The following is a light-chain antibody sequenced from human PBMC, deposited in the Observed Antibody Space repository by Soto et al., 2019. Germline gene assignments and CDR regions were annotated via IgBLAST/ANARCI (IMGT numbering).Light chain of an antibody. CDR1: QSVSSY. Sequence: EIVLTQSPGTLSLSPGARATLSCTASQSVSSYLAWYQQKPGQAPRLLIYDASNRATGIPARFSGSGSGTDFTLTISRLEPEDFAVYYCQQYGSSPITFGQGTRLEIK. CDR3: QQYGSSPIT. CDR2: DAS. J-gene: IGKJ5*01. V-gene: IGKV3-20*01.